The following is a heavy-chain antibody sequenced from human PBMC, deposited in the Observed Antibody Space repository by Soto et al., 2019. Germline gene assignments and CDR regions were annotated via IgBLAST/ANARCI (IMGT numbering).Heavy chain of an antibody. D-gene: IGHD3-22*01. V-gene: IGHV4-30-4*01. Sequence: PSETLSLTCTVSGGSSSSGDYYWSWIRQAPGRGLEWIGYIHSSGSIYYNPSLKSRATMSIDTAGNQFSLKVSSVTVADTAVYYCARDLDGLHDDTSGPFPRPGWGQGTLVTVS. J-gene: IGHJ1*01. CDR1: GGSSSSGDYY. CDR2: IHSSGSI. CDR3: ARDLDGLHDDTSGPFPRPG.